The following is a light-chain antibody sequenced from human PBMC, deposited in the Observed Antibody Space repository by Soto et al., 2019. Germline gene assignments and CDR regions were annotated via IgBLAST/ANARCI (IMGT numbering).Light chain of an antibody. CDR3: AAWDDSLNGLV. Sequence: QSVLTQPPSASGTPGQRATISCSGSSSNIGSNTVNWYQQLPGTAPKLLIYNNNQRPSGVPDRFSGSKSGTSASLAISGRQSEDEADYYCAAWDDSLNGLVFGTGTKVTVL. J-gene: IGLJ1*01. CDR1: SSNIGSNT. V-gene: IGLV1-44*01. CDR2: NNN.